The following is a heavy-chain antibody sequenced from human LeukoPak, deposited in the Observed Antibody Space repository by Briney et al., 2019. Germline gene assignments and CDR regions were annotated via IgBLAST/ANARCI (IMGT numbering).Heavy chain of an antibody. CDR3: ARGSHGDYEAVLGFNEYFQH. CDR1: GFTFSSYA. V-gene: IGHV3-30-3*01. D-gene: IGHD4-17*01. CDR2: ISYDGSNK. Sequence: GGSLRLSCAASGFTFSSYAMSWVRQAPGKGLEWVAVISYDGSNKYYADSVKGRFTISRDNSKNTLYLQMNSLRAEDTAVYYCARGSHGDYEAVLGFNEYFQHWGQGTLVTVSS. J-gene: IGHJ1*01.